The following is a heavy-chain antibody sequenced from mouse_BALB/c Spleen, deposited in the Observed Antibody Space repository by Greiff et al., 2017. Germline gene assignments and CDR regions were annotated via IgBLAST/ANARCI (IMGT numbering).Heavy chain of an antibody. Sequence: EVQLQQSGPDLEKPGASVKISCKASGYSFTGYYMHWVKQSHGKSLEWIGRVNPNNGGTSYNQKFKGKAILTVDKSSSTAYMELRSLTSEDSAVYYCARDRYYRYDDYAMDYWGQGTSVTVSS. D-gene: IGHD2-14*01. CDR3: ARDRYYRYDDYAMDY. CDR2: VNPNNGGT. V-gene: IGHV1-26*01. CDR1: GYSFTGYY. J-gene: IGHJ4*01.